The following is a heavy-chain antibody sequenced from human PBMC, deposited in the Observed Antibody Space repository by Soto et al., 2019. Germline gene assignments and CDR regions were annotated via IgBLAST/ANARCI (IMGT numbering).Heavy chain of an antibody. CDR2: IWYDGSND. CDR3: ATDQLTRVAHYYGLDV. V-gene: IGHV3-33*01. CDR1: GFIFSSYG. J-gene: IGHJ6*02. Sequence: QVQLVESGGGVVQPGRSLRLSCAASGFIFSSYGMHWVRQTPGKGLEWVAVIWYDGSNDYYADSVKGRLAISRDKSKNTLYLPMNSLRAEDTVVYYCATDQLTRVAHYYGLDVWGQGTTVTVSS. D-gene: IGHD1-1*01.